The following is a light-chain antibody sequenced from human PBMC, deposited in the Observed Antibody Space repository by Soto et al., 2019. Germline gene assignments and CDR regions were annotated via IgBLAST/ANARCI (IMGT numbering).Light chain of an antibody. CDR3: HQNNNWPRT. J-gene: IGKJ1*01. CDR2: GAS. V-gene: IGKV3-15*01. Sequence: EIVMTQSPATLSVSPGERATLSCRASASVSSNLVWYQQKPGQAPRLLIYGASTRASGIPARFSGSGSGTDFTLNISSLQSEDFAVYYCHQNNNWPRTLGQGAKVDIK. CDR1: ASVSSN.